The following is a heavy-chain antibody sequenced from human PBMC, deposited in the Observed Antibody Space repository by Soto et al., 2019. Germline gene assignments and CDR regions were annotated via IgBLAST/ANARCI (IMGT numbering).Heavy chain of an antibody. CDR2: IYYSGST. Sequence: SETLSLTCTVSGGSISSSSYYWGWIRQPPGKGLEWIGSIYYSGSTYYNPSLKSRVTISVDTSKNQFSLKLSSVTAADTAVYYCARHDRHVFDYWGQGTLVTVSS. CDR3: ARHDRHVFDY. J-gene: IGHJ4*02. V-gene: IGHV4-39*01. D-gene: IGHD3-22*01. CDR1: GGSISSSSYY.